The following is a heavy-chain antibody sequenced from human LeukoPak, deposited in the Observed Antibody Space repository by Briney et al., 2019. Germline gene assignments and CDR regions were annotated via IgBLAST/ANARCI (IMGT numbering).Heavy chain of an antibody. CDR2: INHSGST. Sequence: PSETLSLTCAVYGGSFSGYYWSWIRQPPGKGLEWIGEINHSGSTNYNPSLKSRVTISVDTSKNQLSLKLSSVTAADTAVYYCARETYSVDAFDIWGQGTMVTVSS. D-gene: IGHD5/OR15-5a*01. CDR3: ARETYSVDAFDI. V-gene: IGHV4-34*01. CDR1: GGSFSGYY. J-gene: IGHJ3*02.